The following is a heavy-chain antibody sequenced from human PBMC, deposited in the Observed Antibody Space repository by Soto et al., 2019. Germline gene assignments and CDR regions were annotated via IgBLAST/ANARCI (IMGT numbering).Heavy chain of an antibody. CDR2: ISYDGDNE. CDR1: GFTFSNYG. D-gene: IGHD2-2*01. CDR3: AKDGGPVYCNSPGCSAKHFDY. Sequence: QVQLVESGGGVVQPGRSLRLSCAASGFTFSNYGMHWVRQAPGKGLEWVAIISYDGDNEYYADSVRGRFTISRDNSKNTLYLQTSCLRHADTAVYYCAKDGGPVYCNSPGCSAKHFDYWGQGTLVTVSS. J-gene: IGHJ4*02. V-gene: IGHV3-30*18.